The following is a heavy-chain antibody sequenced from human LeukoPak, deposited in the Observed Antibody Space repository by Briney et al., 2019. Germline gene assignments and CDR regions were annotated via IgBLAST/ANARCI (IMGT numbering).Heavy chain of an antibody. J-gene: IGHJ4*02. Sequence: GASVKVSCKTSRYIFRDFYIHWVRQAPGHGLEWMGWINPNGGGTDSAQRFQGRVTLTTDTSTGTAYMDLTSLPSDDTAVYFCAKDSSGGYTSHWGQGSLVTGSS. CDR2: INPNGGGT. CDR1: RYIFRDFY. D-gene: IGHD5-24*01. CDR3: AKDSSGGYTSH. V-gene: IGHV1-2*02.